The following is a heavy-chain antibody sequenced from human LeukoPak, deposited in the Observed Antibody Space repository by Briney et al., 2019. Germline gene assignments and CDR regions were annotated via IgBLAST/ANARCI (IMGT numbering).Heavy chain of an antibody. V-gene: IGHV4-31*03. CDR2: IYYSGST. CDR1: GGSISSGGYY. Sequence: SETLSLTCTVSGGSISSGGYYWSWIRQHPGKGLKWIGYIYYSGSTYYNPSLKSRVTISVDTSKNQFSLKLSSVTATDTAVYYCAREGWDCSGGSCYSVPLFDYWGQGTLVTVSS. CDR3: AREGWDCSGGSCYSVPLFDY. D-gene: IGHD2-15*01. J-gene: IGHJ4*02.